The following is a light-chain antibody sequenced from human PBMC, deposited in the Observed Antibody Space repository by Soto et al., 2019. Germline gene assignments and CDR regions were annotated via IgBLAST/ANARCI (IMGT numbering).Light chain of an antibody. CDR2: AAS. CDR1: QGITNY. J-gene: IGKJ1*01. CDR3: QKYNSAPWT. Sequence: DIQMTQSPSSLSAYVGDRVTITCRASQGITNYLAWYQRKPGKVPKLLIYAASTLQPGVPSRFSGSGSGTEFPLTISSLQPEDVATYYCQKYNSAPWTFGQGTKVEIK. V-gene: IGKV1-27*01.